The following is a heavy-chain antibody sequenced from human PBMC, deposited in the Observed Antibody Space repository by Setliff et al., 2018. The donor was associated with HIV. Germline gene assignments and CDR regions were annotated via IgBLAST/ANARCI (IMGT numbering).Heavy chain of an antibody. CDR2: INPSGGST. Sequence: GASVKVSCKASGYTFTSYYMHWVRQAPGQGLEWMGIINPSGGSTSYAQKYQGIVNMTRDTSTSTVYMELSSLRSEDTAVYYCARDPSPYYPGVFDYWGQGTLVTVSS. CDR1: GYTFTSYY. CDR3: ARDPSPYYPGVFDY. J-gene: IGHJ4*02. V-gene: IGHV1-46*01. D-gene: IGHD3-10*01.